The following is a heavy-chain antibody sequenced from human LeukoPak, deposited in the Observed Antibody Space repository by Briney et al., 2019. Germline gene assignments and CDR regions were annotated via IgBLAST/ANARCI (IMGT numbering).Heavy chain of an antibody. CDR1: GYTFTSYG. D-gene: IGHD3-9*01. V-gene: IGHV1-18*01. Sequence: ASVKVSCKASGYTFTSYGISWVGQAPGQGLEWMGWISAYNGNTNYAQKLQGRVTMTTDTSTSTAYMELRSLRSDDTAVYYCARDPNYDILTGEAPNWFDPWGQGTLVTVSS. CDR2: ISAYNGNT. J-gene: IGHJ5*02. CDR3: ARDPNYDILTGEAPNWFDP.